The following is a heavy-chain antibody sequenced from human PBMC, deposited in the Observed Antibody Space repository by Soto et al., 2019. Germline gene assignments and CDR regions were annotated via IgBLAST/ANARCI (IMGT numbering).Heavy chain of an antibody. CDR1: GGTFSSYA. V-gene: IGHV1-69*12. CDR2: IIPIFGTA. CDR3: AGSYYDFWRNFDY. D-gene: IGHD3-3*01. Sequence: QVQLVQSGAEVKKPGSSVKVSCKASGGTFSSYAISWVRQAPGQGLEWMGGIIPIFGTANYAQKFQGRVTITADEXTSTAYMERSSLRSEDTAVYYCAGSYYDFWRNFDYWGQGTLVTVSS. J-gene: IGHJ4*02.